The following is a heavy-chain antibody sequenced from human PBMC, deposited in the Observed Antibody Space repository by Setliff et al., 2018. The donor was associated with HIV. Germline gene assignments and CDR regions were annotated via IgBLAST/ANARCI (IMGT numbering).Heavy chain of an antibody. CDR1: GFTFTSYW. Sequence: GSLRLSCAASGFTFTSYWMIWVRQAPGKGLEWVANINQDGSEKNYVDSVKGRFTISRDNAKNSLYLQMDSLRVEDTTVYYCTRKLAPGHGMDVWGQGTTVTGLL. D-gene: IGHD3-3*02. CDR2: INQDGSEK. V-gene: IGHV3-7*01. CDR3: TRKLAPGHGMDV. J-gene: IGHJ6*02.